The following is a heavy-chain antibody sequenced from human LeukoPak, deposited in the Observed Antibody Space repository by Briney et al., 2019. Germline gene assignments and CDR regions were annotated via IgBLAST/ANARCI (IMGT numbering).Heavy chain of an antibody. Sequence: PGGSLRLSCAASGFTFSTYAMSWVRLAPGKGLEWVSGISGSGGSTYYAGSVKGRFTSSRDNSNNTLYVQMNSLRAEDTAVYYCAKSGGLSGSGRLAMDVWGQGTTVTVSS. J-gene: IGHJ6*02. CDR2: ISGSGGST. D-gene: IGHD3-10*01. CDR1: GFTFSTYA. CDR3: AKSGGLSGSGRLAMDV. V-gene: IGHV3-23*01.